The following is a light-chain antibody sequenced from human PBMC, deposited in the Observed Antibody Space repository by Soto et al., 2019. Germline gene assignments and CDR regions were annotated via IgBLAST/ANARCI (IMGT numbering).Light chain of an antibody. CDR1: QDIRND. CDR2: SAS. V-gene: IGKV1-17*01. Sequence: DIQMTQSPSSLSASVGDRVTITCRASQDIRNDLGWYQQKPGKAPKRLIYSASSLQSGVPSRFSGSGSGTEFTLTISLLQPDYDATYCCLQHNVYTPTFGQGTKVDI. J-gene: IGKJ1*01. CDR3: LQHNVYTPT.